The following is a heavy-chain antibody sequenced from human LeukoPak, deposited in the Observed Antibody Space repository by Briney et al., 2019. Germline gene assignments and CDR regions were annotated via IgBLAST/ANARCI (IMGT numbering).Heavy chain of an antibody. CDR2: ISGSGGST. CDR3: AKDGYSNYYYMDV. V-gene: IGHV3-23*01. Sequence: PGGSLRLSCAASGFTFSSYAMSWVRQAPGKGLEWVSAISGSGGSTYCADSVKGRFTISRDNSKNTLYLQMNSLRAEDTAVYYCAKDGYSNYYYMDVWGKGTTVTVSS. J-gene: IGHJ6*03. CDR1: GFTFSSYA. D-gene: IGHD4-11*01.